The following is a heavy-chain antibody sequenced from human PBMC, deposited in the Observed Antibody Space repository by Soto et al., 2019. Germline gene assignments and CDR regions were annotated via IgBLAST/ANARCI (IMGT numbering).Heavy chain of an antibody. J-gene: IGHJ4*02. CDR2: ISGTGVSS. D-gene: IGHD2-15*01. Sequence: GGSLRLSCEVSGFTFSSYAMSWVRQAPGKGLEWVAVISGTGVSSQYADSVKGRFTISRDNSKNTLTLQMNSLRAEDTAVYYCAKPRLVDGLIKYVDFASWGQGTLVTVYS. CDR1: GFTFSSYA. CDR3: AKPRLVDGLIKYVDFAS. V-gene: IGHV3-23*01.